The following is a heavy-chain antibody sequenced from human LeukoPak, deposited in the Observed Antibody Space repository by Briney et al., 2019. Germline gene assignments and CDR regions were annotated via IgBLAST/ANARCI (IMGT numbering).Heavy chain of an antibody. Sequence: GGSLRLSCAASGFTFSSYAMSWVRQAPGKGLEWVSAISGSGGSTYYADSVKGRFTISRDNAKNTLYLQMNSLRVEDTAVYYCAASRVGWFDPWGQGTLVTVSS. CDR1: GFTFSSYA. CDR2: ISGSGGST. J-gene: IGHJ5*02. CDR3: AASRVGWFDP. V-gene: IGHV3-23*01.